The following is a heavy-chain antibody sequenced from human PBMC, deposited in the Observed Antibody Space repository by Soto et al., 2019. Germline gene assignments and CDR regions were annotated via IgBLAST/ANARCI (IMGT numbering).Heavy chain of an antibody. D-gene: IGHD2-21*02. CDR2: IYSGGDT. J-gene: IGHJ3*01. CDR3: AASGDVLAFDV. CDR1: GFTVSRNY. V-gene: IGHV3-66*01. Sequence: GSLRLSCAASGFTVSRNYMSWVRQAPGKGLEWVSIIYSGGDTSYADSVKGRLTISRDHSKNTVYLQMNSLRVDDTAVYYCAASGDVLAFDVWGQGTTVTVSS.